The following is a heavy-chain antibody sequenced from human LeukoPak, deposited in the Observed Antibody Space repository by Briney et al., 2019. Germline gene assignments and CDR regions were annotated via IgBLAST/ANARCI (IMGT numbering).Heavy chain of an antibody. CDR1: GFTFSNAW. D-gene: IGHD3-22*01. V-gene: IGHV3-15*01. Sequence: GGSLRLSCAASGFTFSNAWMSWVRQAPGKGLEWVGRIKSKTDGGTTDYAAPVKGRFTISRDDSKNTLYLQMNSLKTEDTAVYYCTTAYYDSSGYSPDAFDIWGQGTMVTVSS. CDR2: IKSKTDGGTT. CDR3: TTAYYDSSGYSPDAFDI. J-gene: IGHJ3*02.